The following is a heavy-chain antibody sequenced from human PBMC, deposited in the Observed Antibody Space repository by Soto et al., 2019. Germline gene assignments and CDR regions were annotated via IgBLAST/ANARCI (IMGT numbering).Heavy chain of an antibody. CDR3: ARFYYDSSGYLPSPYYYYYGMDV. V-gene: IGHV3-30*03. D-gene: IGHD3-22*01. CDR2: ISYDGSNK. CDR1: GFTFSSYG. Sequence: PGGSLRLSCAASGFTFSSYGMHWVRQAPGKGLEWVAVISYDGSNKYYADSVKGRFTISRDNSKNTLYLQMNSLRAEDTAVYYCARFYYDSSGYLPSPYYYYYGMDVWGQGTTVTVS. J-gene: IGHJ6*02.